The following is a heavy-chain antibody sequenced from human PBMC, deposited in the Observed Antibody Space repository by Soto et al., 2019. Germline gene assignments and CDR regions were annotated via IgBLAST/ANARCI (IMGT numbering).Heavy chain of an antibody. Sequence: EASVKVSCKASGYTFTSHDINWVREATGQGLEWMGWLNPHNGKTGYAQRFQGRVTMTWNATTGTVYLELSSLRSEDTAMYYCARVSSIAARRSFDSWGQGTLVTVSS. CDR2: LNPHNGKT. CDR3: ARVSSIAARRSFDS. V-gene: IGHV1-8*01. CDR1: GYTFTSHD. J-gene: IGHJ4*02. D-gene: IGHD6-6*01.